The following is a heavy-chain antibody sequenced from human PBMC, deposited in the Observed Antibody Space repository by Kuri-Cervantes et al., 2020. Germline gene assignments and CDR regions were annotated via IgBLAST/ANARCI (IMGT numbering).Heavy chain of an antibody. CDR2: IYYSGST. V-gene: IGHV4-39*01. CDR3: ARLGTAPSFWSGYYTDYGMDV. Sequence: GSLRLSCTVSGGSISSSSYYWGWIRQPPGKGLEWIGSIYYSGSTYYNPSLKSRVTISVDTSKNQFSLKLSSVTAADTAVYYCARLGTAPSFWSGYYTDYGMDVWGQGTTVTVSS. D-gene: IGHD3-3*01. J-gene: IGHJ6*02. CDR1: GGSISSSSYY.